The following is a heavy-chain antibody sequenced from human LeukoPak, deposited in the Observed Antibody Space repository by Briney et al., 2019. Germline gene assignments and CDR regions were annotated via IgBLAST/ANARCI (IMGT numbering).Heavy chain of an antibody. V-gene: IGHV4-34*01. CDR1: GGSFSGYY. CDR2: INHSGST. D-gene: IGHD3-22*01. J-gene: IGHJ6*02. CDR3: ARNYYYDSSGYYSEARSYYGMDV. Sequence: SETLSLTCAVYGGSFSGYYWSWIRQPPGKGLEWIGEINHSGSTNYNPSLKSRVTISVDTSKNQFSLKLSSVTAADTAVYYCARNYYYDSSGYYSEARSYYGMDVWGQGTTVTVSS.